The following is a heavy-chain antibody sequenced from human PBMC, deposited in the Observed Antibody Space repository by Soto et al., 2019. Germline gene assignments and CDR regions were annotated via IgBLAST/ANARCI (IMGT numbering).Heavy chain of an antibody. CDR3: AREGCSSTSCYGLDYYYYMDV. V-gene: IGHV3-11*01. CDR2: ISSSGSTI. J-gene: IGHJ6*03. D-gene: IGHD2-2*01. Sequence: QVQLVESGGGLVKPGGSLRLSCAASGFTFSDYYMSWIRQAPGKGLEWVSYISSSGSTIYYADSVKGRFTISRDNAKNSLYLQMNSLRAEDTAVYYCAREGCSSTSCYGLDYYYYMDVWGKGTTVTVPS. CDR1: GFTFSDYY.